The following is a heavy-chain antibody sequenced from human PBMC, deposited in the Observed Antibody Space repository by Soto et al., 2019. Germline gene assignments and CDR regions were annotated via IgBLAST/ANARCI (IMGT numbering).Heavy chain of an antibody. J-gene: IGHJ4*02. Sequence: EVQLVESGGGLVQPGGSLKLSCAASGFTFSGSAMHWVRQASGKGLEWVRRIRSKANSYATAYAASVKGRFTISRDDSENTAYLQMNSLKTEDTAVYYCTRQGDYYDSSCYKGWGQGTLVTVSS. D-gene: IGHD3-22*01. CDR3: TRQGDYYDSSCYKG. CDR1: GFTFSGSA. V-gene: IGHV3-73*02. CDR2: IRSKANSYAT.